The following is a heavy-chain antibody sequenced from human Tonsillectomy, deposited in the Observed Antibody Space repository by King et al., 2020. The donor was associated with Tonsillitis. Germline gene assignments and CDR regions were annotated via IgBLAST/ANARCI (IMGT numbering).Heavy chain of an antibody. Sequence: VQLVESGGGLVQPGGSVRLSCAASGFTFDTYAMTWVRQAPGKGLDWVSSISASGVTTYYAGSVKGRFTISRDNSKNTFFLQMNSLRADDTAVYYCAKDRGQWLGGXXFDIWGQGTLVTVSS. CDR3: AKDRGQWLGGXXFDI. D-gene: IGHD6-19*01. J-gene: IGHJ3*02. CDR2: ISASGVTT. V-gene: IGHV3-23*04. CDR1: GFTFDTYA.